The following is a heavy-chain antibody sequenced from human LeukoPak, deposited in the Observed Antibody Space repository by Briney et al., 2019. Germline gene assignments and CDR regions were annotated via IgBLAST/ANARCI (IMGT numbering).Heavy chain of an antibody. V-gene: IGHV3-74*01. D-gene: IGHD6-19*01. Sequence: PGGSLRLSCAASGFTFSSYWMHWVRQAPGKGLVWVSRINGDGSSTSYADSVKGRFTISRDNAKNTLYLQMNSLRAEDTAVYYCARDRGDEWLVNDAFDIWGQGTMVTVSS. J-gene: IGHJ3*02. CDR2: INGDGSST. CDR3: ARDRGDEWLVNDAFDI. CDR1: GFTFSSYW.